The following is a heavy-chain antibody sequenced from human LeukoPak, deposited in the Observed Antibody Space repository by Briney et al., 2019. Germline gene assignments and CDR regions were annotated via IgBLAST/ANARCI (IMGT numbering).Heavy chain of an antibody. CDR1: GYTFTSYG. V-gene: IGHV1-3*01. CDR2: INGGNGNT. D-gene: IGHD3-10*01. CDR3: ARVYYGSETYNYPPDY. Sequence: ASVKVSCKASGYTFTSYGVHWVRQAPGQRLEWMGWINGGNGNTKYSQKFQGRVTITRDTSASTAYMELRSLRSEDTAVYYCARVYYGSETYNYPPDYWGQGTLVTVSS. J-gene: IGHJ4*02.